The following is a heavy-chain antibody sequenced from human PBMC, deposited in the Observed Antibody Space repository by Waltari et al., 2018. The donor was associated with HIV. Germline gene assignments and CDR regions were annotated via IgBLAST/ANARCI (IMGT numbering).Heavy chain of an antibody. CDR2: ISSSGTFT. CDR3: ARDSRDNSWSLNFFDP. J-gene: IGHJ5*02. CDR1: GFHSNSYI. Sequence: EVQLLESGGGPVKPGGSLRLSCRASGFHSNSYILNRVRQAPGKGLEWISSISSSGTFTHYADSVKGRFTISRDNANKSVYLQMNSLRAEDTAVYYCARDSRDNSWSLNFFDPWGQGTLVTVSS. D-gene: IGHD6-13*01. V-gene: IGHV3-21*01.